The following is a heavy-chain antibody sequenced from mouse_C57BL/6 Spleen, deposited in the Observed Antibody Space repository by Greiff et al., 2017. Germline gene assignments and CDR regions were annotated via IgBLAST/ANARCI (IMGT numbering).Heavy chain of an antibody. V-gene: IGHV3-6*01. J-gene: IGHJ2*01. Sequence: DVQLQESGPGLVKPSQSLSLTCSVTGYSITSGYYWNWIRQFPGKKLEWMGYISYDGSNNYNPSLKNRISITRDTSKNQFFLKLNSVTTEDTATYYCARGGVYHYDYFDYWGQGTTLTVSS. CDR1: GYSITSGYY. CDR3: ARGGVYHYDYFDY. CDR2: ISYDGSN. D-gene: IGHD2-4*01.